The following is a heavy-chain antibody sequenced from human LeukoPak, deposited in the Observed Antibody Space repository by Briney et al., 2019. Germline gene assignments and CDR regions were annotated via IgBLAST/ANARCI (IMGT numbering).Heavy chain of an antibody. D-gene: IGHD5-24*01. Sequence: PGGSLRLSCAASGFTFSSYGMHWVRQAPGKGLEWVAVISYDGSNKYYADSVKGRFTISRDNSKNTLYLQMNSLRAEDTAVYYCARDGEMATITGYFDYWGQGTLVTVSS. CDR3: ARDGEMATITGYFDY. CDR1: GFTFSSYG. CDR2: ISYDGSNK. J-gene: IGHJ4*02. V-gene: IGHV3-30*03.